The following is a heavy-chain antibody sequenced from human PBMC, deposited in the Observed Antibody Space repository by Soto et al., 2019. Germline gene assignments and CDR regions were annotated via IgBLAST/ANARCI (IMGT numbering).Heavy chain of an antibody. J-gene: IGHJ5*02. CDR2: INHSGST. V-gene: IGHV4-34*01. Sequence: QVQLQQWGAGLLKPSETLSLTCAVYGGSFSGYYWSWIRQPPGKGLEWIGEINHSGSTNYNPSLKSRVTISVDTSKNQFSLKLSSVTAADTAVYYCARRAWARYGSERGLRFDPWGQGTLVTVSS. CDR1: GGSFSGYY. D-gene: IGHD3-10*01. CDR3: ARRAWARYGSERGLRFDP.